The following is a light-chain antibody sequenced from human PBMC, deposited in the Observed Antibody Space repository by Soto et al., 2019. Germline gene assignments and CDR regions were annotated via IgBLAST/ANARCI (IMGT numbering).Light chain of an antibody. V-gene: IGKV4-1*01. J-gene: IGKJ4*01. CDR2: WAS. CDR1: QRVFHSPHNKDF. Sequence: DIVMTQSPDSLAVSMGGRATINCKSSQRVFHSPHNKDFLGWYQQKPGHPPKLLIYWASTRKSGVPDRFSGSGSGTDFTLTITSLQAEDVAVYYCQQYYSTPVTFGAGTKVEIK. CDR3: QQYYSTPVT.